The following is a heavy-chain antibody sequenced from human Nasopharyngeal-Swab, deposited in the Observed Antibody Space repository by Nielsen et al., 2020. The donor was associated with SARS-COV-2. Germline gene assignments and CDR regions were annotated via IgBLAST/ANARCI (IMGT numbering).Heavy chain of an antibody. CDR1: GFTFSSYD. J-gene: IGHJ3*02. Sequence: GGSLRLSCAASGFTFSSYDMHWVRQAPGKGLEWVAVISYDGSNKYYADSVKGRFTISRDNSKNTLYLQMNSLGAEDTAVYYCAKGGGTTGTVGLDIWGQGTMVTASS. CDR2: ISYDGSNK. CDR3: AKGGGTTGTVGLDI. D-gene: IGHD1-1*01. V-gene: IGHV3-30*18.